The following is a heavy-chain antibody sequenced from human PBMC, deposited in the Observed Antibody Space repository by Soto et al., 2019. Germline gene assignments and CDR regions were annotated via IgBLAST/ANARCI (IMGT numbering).Heavy chain of an antibody. Sequence: QVQLVQSGAEVKKPGASVKVSCKTSGYTFTNFGLSWVRKAPGKGLEWMGWISAYNGNTNYAQNFQGRVTMTTDTYTSTAYMEMRSLRSDDTAVYYCARGVTPSDYWGQGTLITDSS. D-gene: IGHD2-21*02. CDR1: GYTFTNFG. J-gene: IGHJ4*02. CDR2: ISAYNGNT. CDR3: ARGVTPSDY. V-gene: IGHV1-18*01.